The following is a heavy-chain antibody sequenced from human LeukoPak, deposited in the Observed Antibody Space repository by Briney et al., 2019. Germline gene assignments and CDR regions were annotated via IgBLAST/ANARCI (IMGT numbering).Heavy chain of an antibody. CDR2: INWNGGSR. D-gene: IGHD2-2*02. V-gene: IGHV3-20*01. CDR1: GFKFDDYG. CDR3: ARDRCSSTSCYNTPNWFDP. Sequence: RSGGSLRLSCAASGFKFDDYGMSWVRQVPGKGLEWVSGINWNGGSRGYADSAKGRFTISRDNAKNSVYLQMNSLRSEDTAFYHCARDRCSSTSCYNTPNWFDPWGQGTLVTVSS. J-gene: IGHJ5*02.